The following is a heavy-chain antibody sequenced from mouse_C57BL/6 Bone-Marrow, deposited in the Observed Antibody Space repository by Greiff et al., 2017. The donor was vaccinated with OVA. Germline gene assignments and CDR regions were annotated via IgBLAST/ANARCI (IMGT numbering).Heavy chain of an antibody. CDR3: ARETTVVATPFDY. V-gene: IGHV1-81*01. D-gene: IGHD1-1*01. CDR2: IYPRSGNT. CDR1: GYTFTSYG. Sequence: VKVVESGAELARPGASVKLSCKASGYTFTSYGISWVKQRTGQGLEWIGEIYPRSGNTYYNEKFKGKATLTADKSSSTAYMELRSLTSEDSAVCFCARETTVVATPFDYWGQGTTLTVSS. J-gene: IGHJ2*01.